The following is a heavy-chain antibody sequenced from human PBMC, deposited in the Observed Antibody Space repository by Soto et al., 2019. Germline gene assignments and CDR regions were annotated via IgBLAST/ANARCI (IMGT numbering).Heavy chain of an antibody. CDR2: IIPIFGTA. CDR1: GRTVSSYA. J-gene: IGHJ4*02. CDR3: AKEKPTTTCFDY. D-gene: IGHD1-1*01. V-gene: IGHV1-69*13. Sequence: SVKVSCKASGRTVSSYAISCLRQAPGQGLEWMGGIIPIFGTANYAQKFQGRVTITADESTSTAYMELNSLRGEDTAVYYCAKEKPTTTCFDYWGPGTLVTVSS.